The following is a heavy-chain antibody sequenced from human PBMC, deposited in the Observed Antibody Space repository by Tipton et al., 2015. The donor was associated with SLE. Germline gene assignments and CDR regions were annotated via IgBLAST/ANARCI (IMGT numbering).Heavy chain of an antibody. CDR2: ISYDGSNQ. Sequence: SLRLSCAASGFTFSIYAMHWVRQAPGKGLEWVAVISYDGSNQYYADSVKGRFTISRDNSKNTLYLQMDILRADDTAVYYCATTVTTGGAGDSWGQGTIVTGAS. D-gene: IGHD4-17*01. CDR1: GFTFSIYA. V-gene: IGHV3-30*14. J-gene: IGHJ3*02. CDR3: ATTVTTGGAGDS.